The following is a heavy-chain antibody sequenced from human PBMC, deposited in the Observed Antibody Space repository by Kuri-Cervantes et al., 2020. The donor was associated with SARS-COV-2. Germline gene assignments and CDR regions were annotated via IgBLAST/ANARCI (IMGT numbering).Heavy chain of an antibody. CDR1: GYTFTSYY. J-gene: IGHJ6*03. D-gene: IGHD1-26*01. CDR3: ARGQWELLYMDV. V-gene: IGHV1-46*01. Sequence: ASVKVSCKASGYTFTSYYMHWVRQAPGQGLEWRGIINPSGGSTSYAQKFQGRVTMTRDTSASTVYMVLSSLRSDDTAVYYGARGQWELLYMDVWGKGTTVTVSS. CDR2: INPSGGST.